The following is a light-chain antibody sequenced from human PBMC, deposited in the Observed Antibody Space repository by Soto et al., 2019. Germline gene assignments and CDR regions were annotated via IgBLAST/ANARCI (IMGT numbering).Light chain of an antibody. CDR1: SSDVGGYNY. V-gene: IGLV2-14*01. Sequence: QSALTQPASVSGSPGQSITISCTGTSSDVGGYNYVSWYQQHPGKAPKLIIYEVSNRPSGVSNRFFGSKSGNTASLTISGLQAEDEADYYCSSYASSSTLFGGGTKLTVL. CDR2: EVS. J-gene: IGLJ2*01. CDR3: SSYASSSTL.